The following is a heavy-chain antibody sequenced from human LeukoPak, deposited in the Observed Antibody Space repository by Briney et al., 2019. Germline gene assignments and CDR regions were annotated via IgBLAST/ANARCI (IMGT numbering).Heavy chain of an antibody. J-gene: IGHJ4*02. V-gene: IGHV3-9*01. CDR1: GFSFEDYA. CDR3: AKVRGTYSSGFFFDY. D-gene: IGHD6-19*01. CDR2: ISWNSGYI. Sequence: GGSLRLSCAGSGFSFEDYAIHWVRQAPGKGLEWLSIISWNSGYIGYADSVKGRFTISRDNAKNSLYLQMNSLRAEDTAFYYCAKVRGTYSSGFFFDYWGPGALVTVSS.